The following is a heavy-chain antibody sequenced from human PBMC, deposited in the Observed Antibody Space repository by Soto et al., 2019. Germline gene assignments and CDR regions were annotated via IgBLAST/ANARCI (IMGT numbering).Heavy chain of an antibody. D-gene: IGHD5-12*01. CDR1: GYSFTSYW. J-gene: IGHJ6*02. V-gene: IGHV5-10-1*01. Sequence: EVQLVQSGAEVKKPGESLRISCKGSGYSFTSYWISWVRQMPGKGLVWMGRSDPSDADTNYSPSFQGHVTISADKSISTADLQWSSLKASDTAMYYCARLAMATRRGYYGMDVWGQGPTVTVSS. CDR3: ARLAMATRRGYYGMDV. CDR2: SDPSDADT.